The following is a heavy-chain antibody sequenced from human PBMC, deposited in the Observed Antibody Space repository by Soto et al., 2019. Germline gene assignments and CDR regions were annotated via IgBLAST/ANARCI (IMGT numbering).Heavy chain of an antibody. J-gene: IGHJ4*02. V-gene: IGHV4-4*07. Sequence: QVQLLESGPGLVKPSETLSLTCNVSGGYISTYYWSWIGQPAGKGLEWIGRIHASGNTDYNPSLKSRVTMSVDTSKNQFSLRLTSLTAADMAVYYCARTPGWSFDVWGQGTLVTVSS. D-gene: IGHD6-19*01. CDR3: ARTPGWSFDV. CDR1: GGYISTYY. CDR2: IHASGNT.